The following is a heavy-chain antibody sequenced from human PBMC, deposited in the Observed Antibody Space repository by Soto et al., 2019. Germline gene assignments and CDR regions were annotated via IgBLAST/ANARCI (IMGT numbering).Heavy chain of an antibody. CDR1: GFTFSSYA. V-gene: IGHV3-30-3*01. J-gene: IGHJ6*02. D-gene: IGHD2-15*01. Sequence: QVQLLESGGGVVQPGRSLRLSCAASGFTFSSYAMHWVRQAPGKGLEGVAVISYDGSNKYYADSVKGRFTISRDNSKNTLYLQRNSLRAEDTAVYYCARDDCSGGSCYAYYYYGMDVWRQGTTVTVSS. CDR2: ISYDGSNK. CDR3: ARDDCSGGSCYAYYYYGMDV.